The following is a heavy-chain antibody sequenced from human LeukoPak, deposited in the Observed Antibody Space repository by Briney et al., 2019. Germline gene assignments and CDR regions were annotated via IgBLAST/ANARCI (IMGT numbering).Heavy chain of an antibody. CDR2: IYYSGST. J-gene: IGHJ3*02. D-gene: IGHD3-16*01. V-gene: IGHV4-59*01. CDR1: GGSISSYY. Sequence: PSETLSLTCTVSGGSISSYYWSWIRQPPGKGLEWIGYIYYSGSTNYNPSLKSRVTISVDTSKNQFSLKLSSVTAADTAVYYCARFTWADAFDIWGQGTMVTASS. CDR3: ARFTWADAFDI.